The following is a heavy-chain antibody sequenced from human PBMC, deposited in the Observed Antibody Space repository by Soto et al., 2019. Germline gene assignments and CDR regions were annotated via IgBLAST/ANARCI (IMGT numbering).Heavy chain of an antibody. V-gene: IGHV1-46*01. CDR1: GDTFTSYY. D-gene: IGHD3-3*01. CDR2: INPHGGST. J-gene: IGHJ5*02. Sequence: VASVKVSCKAPGDTFTSYYLNWVRQAPGQGLEWMRVINPHGGSTKYAQKFQGRITMTRDTSRSTVYMELSSLRSDDTAIYYCARSSGGNFGIIIEGSNWFDPWGQGTLVTVSS. CDR3: ARSSGGNFGIIIEGSNWFDP.